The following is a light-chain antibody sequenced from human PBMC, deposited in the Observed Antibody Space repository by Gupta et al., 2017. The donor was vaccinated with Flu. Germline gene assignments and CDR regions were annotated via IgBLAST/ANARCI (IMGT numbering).Light chain of an antibody. CDR2: KAS. J-gene: IGKJ2*01. CDR3: QQYNSYSYT. Sequence: DIQMTPSPSTLAASVGERVAITCRASHSINTYLAWYQQKPGKAPKLLIYKASSLESGVPSRFRGSGSGTEFTLTISSLQPDDFATYYCQQYNSYSYTFGQGTKLEIK. V-gene: IGKV1-5*03. CDR1: HSINTY.